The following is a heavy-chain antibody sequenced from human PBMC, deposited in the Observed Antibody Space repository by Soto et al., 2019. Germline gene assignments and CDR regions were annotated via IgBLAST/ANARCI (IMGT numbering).Heavy chain of an antibody. CDR1: GYSFTTYW. J-gene: IGHJ4*02. V-gene: IGHV5-10-1*01. D-gene: IGHD6-19*01. CDR2: FDPSNSDT. Sequence: PGESLKISCKGSGYSFTTYWISWVRQMPGKGLEWMGGFDPSNSDTKYSPSFQGLFTLSADKSFSTAYLQWNKLKTSDTAKYNCARGAWRKRDSSGWQTDYWGQGTLVTVPQ. CDR3: ARGAWRKRDSSGWQTDY.